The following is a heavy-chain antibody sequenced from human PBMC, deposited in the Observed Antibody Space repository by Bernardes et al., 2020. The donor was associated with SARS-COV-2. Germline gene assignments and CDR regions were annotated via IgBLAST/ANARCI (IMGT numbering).Heavy chain of an antibody. CDR1: GYTFSAYG. V-gene: IGHV1-18*01. D-gene: IGHD6-6*01. CDR3: ARDFAGIAARFDS. CDR2: ISGHNT. Sequence: ASVKVSCRASGYTFSAYGFSWVRQAPGQGLEWMGWISGHNTKYAQRFQDRVTMTTDTSTNTVYMQLRSLISDDTAVYYCARDFAGIAARFDSWGQGTLVSVSS. J-gene: IGHJ4*02.